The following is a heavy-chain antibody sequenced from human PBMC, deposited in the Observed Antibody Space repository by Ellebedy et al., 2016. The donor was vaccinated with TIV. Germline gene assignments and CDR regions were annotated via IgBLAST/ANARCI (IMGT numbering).Heavy chain of an antibody. CDR3: ARDGRNNDGFSGLLDY. CDR1: GFIFTNYN. J-gene: IGHJ4*02. Sequence: GGSLRLSCGGSGFIFTNYNLHWVRQAPGKGLEWLAVVSINENDKHYADSVKGRFTISRDNSKNPLYLQMNSLSAQDTAVYFWARDGRNNDGFSGLLDYWGLGTLVIVSS. D-gene: IGHD1/OR15-1a*01. CDR2: VSINENDK. V-gene: IGHV3-30-3*01.